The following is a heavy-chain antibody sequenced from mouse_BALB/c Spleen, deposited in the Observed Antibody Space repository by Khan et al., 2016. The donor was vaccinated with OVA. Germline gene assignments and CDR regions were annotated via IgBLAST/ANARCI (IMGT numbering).Heavy chain of an antibody. CDR2: INPKNGGT. CDR1: GYTFPEYT. CDR3: ARDAGRY. D-gene: IGHD3-3*01. J-gene: IGHJ4*01. Sequence: EVQLQQSGPELVKPGASVKISCKTSGYTFPEYTVHWVKQSLGKSLDWIGVINPKNGGTAYNQKFKGKATLTVDKSSSIAYMEFRSLPSEDSAVFYCARDAGRYWGQGTSVTVAA. V-gene: IGHV1-18*01.